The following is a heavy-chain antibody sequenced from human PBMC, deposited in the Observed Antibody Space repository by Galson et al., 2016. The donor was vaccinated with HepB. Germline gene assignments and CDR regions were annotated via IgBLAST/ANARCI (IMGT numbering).Heavy chain of an antibody. Sequence: SLRLSCAASGFTFSSYSMNWVRQAPGKGLEWLSYISTTSSTIYYADYVKGRITISRDNAKNSLYLQMNSLRDEDTAVYYCARDALYRDISGYYWDHYYYYGMDVWGQGTTVTVSS. CDR2: ISTTSSTI. D-gene: IGHD3-22*01. J-gene: IGHJ6*02. V-gene: IGHV3-48*02. CDR3: ARDALYRDISGYYWDHYYYYGMDV. CDR1: GFTFSSYS.